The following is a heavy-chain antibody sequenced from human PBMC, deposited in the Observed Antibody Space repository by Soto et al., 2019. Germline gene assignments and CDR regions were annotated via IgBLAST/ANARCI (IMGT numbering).Heavy chain of an antibody. CDR1: GGSISSYY. D-gene: IGHD3-22*01. CDR2: IYYSGST. V-gene: IGHV4-59*01. J-gene: IGHJ4*02. Sequence: LSLTCTVSGGSISSYYWSWIRQPPGKGLEWIGYIYYSGSTNYNPSLKSRVTISVDTSKNQFSLKLSSVTAADTAVYYCARDHPYYYDSSGYYYWYFDYWGQGTLVTVSS. CDR3: ARDHPYYYDSSGYYYWYFDY.